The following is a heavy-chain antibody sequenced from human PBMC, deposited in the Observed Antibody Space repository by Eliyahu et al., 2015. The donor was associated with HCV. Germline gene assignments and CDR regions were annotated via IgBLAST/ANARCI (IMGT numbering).Heavy chain of an antibody. D-gene: IGHD3-3*01. CDR2: ISSSSSYI. CDR1: GFTFSSYS. Sequence: EVQLVESGGGLVKPGGSLRLSCAASGFTFSSYSMNWVRQAPGKGLEWVSSISSSSSYIYYADSVKGRFTISRDNAKNSLYLQMNSLRAEDTAVYYCARDVLVDFWSGYRPSLYFDYWGQGTLVTVSS. V-gene: IGHV3-21*01. CDR3: ARDVLVDFWSGYRPSLYFDY. J-gene: IGHJ4*02.